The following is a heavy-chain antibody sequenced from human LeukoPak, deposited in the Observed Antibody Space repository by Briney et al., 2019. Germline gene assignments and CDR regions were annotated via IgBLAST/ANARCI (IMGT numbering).Heavy chain of an antibody. CDR3: ARDHESDGCPASDY. J-gene: IGHJ4*02. V-gene: IGHV3-23*01. CDR2: IKRNAEAT. D-gene: IGHD3-10*01. CDR1: GFTFSSYS. Sequence: PGGSLRLSCAASGFTFSSYSVTWVRQAPGKGLEWVSTIKRNAEATFYADSVKDRFTISRDDSKNTLYLQMNSLRADDTALYFCARDHESDGCPASDYWGQGTLVTVSS.